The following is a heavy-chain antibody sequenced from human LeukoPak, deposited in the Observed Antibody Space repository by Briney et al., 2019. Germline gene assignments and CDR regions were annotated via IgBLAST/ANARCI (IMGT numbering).Heavy chain of an antibody. Sequence: GGSLRLSCAASGFTFSDYYMTWIRQAPGRGLEWVSYISGSSTYTNYADSVKGRFTISRDNAKSSLYLQMNTLRADDTAVYYCARSLGEAVGNWFDPWGQGTLVTVSS. D-gene: IGHD6-13*01. J-gene: IGHJ5*02. CDR1: GFTFSDYY. V-gene: IGHV3-11*03. CDR2: ISGSSTYT. CDR3: ARSLGEAVGNWFDP.